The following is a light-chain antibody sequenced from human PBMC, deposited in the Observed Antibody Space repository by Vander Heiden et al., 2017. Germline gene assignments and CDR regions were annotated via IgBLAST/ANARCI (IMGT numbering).Light chain of an antibody. CDR2: SHN. CDR3: AAWDDSLTGPV. V-gene: IGLV1-44*01. CDR1: TSNIGSNS. J-gene: IGLJ2*01. Sequence: QSVLTQPPSPSGTPGRRVTISCSGNTSNIGSNSVNWYKHLPGTAPNLLIYSHNQRPSGVPDRFSGSKSGTSASLAISGLQSEDEADYYCAAWDDSLTGPVFGGGTKLTVL.